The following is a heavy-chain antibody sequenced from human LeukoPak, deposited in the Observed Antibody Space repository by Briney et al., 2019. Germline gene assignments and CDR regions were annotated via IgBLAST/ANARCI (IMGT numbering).Heavy chain of an antibody. D-gene: IGHD1-14*01. CDR1: GFTSSDQY. CDR3: VTRTFAAFNL. Sequence: GGSLRLSCAASGFTSSDQYMDWVRQAPGKGLEWVCRTTDKAHSYTTQYAASVKGRFTISRDDSENSLYLQMNAVKTEDTAVYCCVTRTFAAFNLWGQGTMVTVSS. J-gene: IGHJ3*01. V-gene: IGHV3-72*01. CDR2: TTDKAHSYTT.